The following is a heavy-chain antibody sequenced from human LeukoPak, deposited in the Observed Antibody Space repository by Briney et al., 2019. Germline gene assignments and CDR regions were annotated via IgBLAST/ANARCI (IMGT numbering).Heavy chain of an antibody. J-gene: IGHJ4*02. D-gene: IGHD3-3*01. V-gene: IGHV4-34*01. CDR1: GGSFSGYY. Sequence: SETLSLTCAVYGGSFSGYYWSWIRQPPGKGLEWIGEINHSGSTNYNPSLKSRVTISVDTSKNQFSLKLSSVTAADTAVYYCARGPPYYDFWSGYYGPFDYWGQGTLVTVSS. CDR2: INHSGST. CDR3: ARGPPYYDFWSGYYGPFDY.